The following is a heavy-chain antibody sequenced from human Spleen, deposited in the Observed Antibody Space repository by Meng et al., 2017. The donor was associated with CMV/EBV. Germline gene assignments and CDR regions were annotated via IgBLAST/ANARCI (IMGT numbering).Heavy chain of an antibody. CDR3: ARGKGLTPDY. D-gene: IGHD2-15*01. V-gene: IGHV3-30*04. CDR2: ISYDGNNK. J-gene: IGHJ4*02. Sequence: SLACAASGFTFSSYAMHRVRQAPGKGLEWVAVISYDGNNKSYADSVKGRFTISRDNSKTTLYLQMNSLRAEDTALYYCARGKGLTPDYWGQGTLVTAPQ. CDR1: GFTFSSYA.